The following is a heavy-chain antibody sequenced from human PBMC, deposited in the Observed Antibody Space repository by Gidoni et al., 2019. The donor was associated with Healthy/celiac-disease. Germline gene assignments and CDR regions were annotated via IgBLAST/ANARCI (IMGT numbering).Heavy chain of an antibody. CDR2: IIPIFGTA. CDR3: AREGVNYYGSGSYYTSH. D-gene: IGHD3-10*01. Sequence: IGGIIPIFGTANYAQKFQGRVTITADESTSTAYMELSSLRSEDTAVYYCAREGVNYYGSGSYYTSHWGQGTLVTVSS. J-gene: IGHJ4*02. V-gene: IGHV1-69*01.